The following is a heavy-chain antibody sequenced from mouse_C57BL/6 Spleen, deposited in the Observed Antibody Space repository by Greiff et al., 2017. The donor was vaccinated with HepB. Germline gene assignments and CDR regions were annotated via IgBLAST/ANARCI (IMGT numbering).Heavy chain of an antibody. CDR3: ARAFTYYFDY. V-gene: IGHV1-69*01. CDR2: IDPSDSYT. D-gene: IGHD2-12*01. J-gene: IGHJ2*01. CDR1: GYTFTSYW. Sequence: VQLQQSGAELVMPGASVKLSCKASGYTFTSYWMHWVKQRPGQGLEWIGEIDPSDSYTNYNQKFKGKSTLTVDKSSSTAYMQLSSLTSEDSAVYYWARAFTYYFDYWGQGTTLTVSS.